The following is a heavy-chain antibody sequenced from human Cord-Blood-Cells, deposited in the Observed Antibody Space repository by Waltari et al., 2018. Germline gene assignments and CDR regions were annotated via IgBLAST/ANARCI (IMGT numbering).Heavy chain of an antibody. CDR3: AKENSSSSFFAFDI. V-gene: IGHV3-30*18. CDR2: ISYDGSNK. Sequence: QVQLVESGGGVVQPGRSLRLSCAASAFPFSSYGMHWVRQVPGKGLEWVAVISYDGSNKYYADSVKGRFTISRDNSKNTLYLQMNSLRAEDTAVYYCAKENSSSSFFAFDIWGQGTMVTVSS. J-gene: IGHJ3*02. CDR1: AFPFSSYG. D-gene: IGHD6-6*01.